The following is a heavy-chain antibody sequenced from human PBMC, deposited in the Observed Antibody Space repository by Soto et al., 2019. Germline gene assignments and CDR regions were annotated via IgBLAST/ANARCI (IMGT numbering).Heavy chain of an antibody. V-gene: IGHV4-59*01. D-gene: IGHD6-13*01. Sequence: SETLSLTCTVSGGSISRYYWSWIRQPPGKGLEWIGYIYYSGSTNYNPSLKSRVTISVDTSKNQFSLKLSSVTAADTAVYYCARESSSWPYNGFDPCGQGTLVTVSS. CDR3: ARESSSWPYNGFDP. CDR1: GGSISRYY. J-gene: IGHJ5*02. CDR2: IYYSGST.